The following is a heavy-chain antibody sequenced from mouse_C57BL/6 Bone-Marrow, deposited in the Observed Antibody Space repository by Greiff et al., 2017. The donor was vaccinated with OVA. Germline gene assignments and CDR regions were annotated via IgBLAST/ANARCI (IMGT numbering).Heavy chain of an antibody. CDR1: GFNIKDDY. J-gene: IGHJ2*01. CDR3: TTLYYGSSYGFDY. V-gene: IGHV14-4*01. CDR2: LDPENGDT. Sequence: VQLQQSGAELVRPGASVKLSCTASGFNIKDDYMHWVKQRPEQGLEWIGWLDPENGDTEYASKFQGKATITADTSSNTAYLQLSSLTSEDTAVYYCTTLYYGSSYGFDYWGQGTTLTVSS. D-gene: IGHD1-1*01.